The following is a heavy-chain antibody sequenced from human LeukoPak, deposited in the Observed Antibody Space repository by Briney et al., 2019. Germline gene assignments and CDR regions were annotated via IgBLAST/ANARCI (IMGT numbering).Heavy chain of an antibody. CDR2: IYHSGST. CDR3: ARTRYYYNSRSYGAPYYFDY. J-gene: IGHJ4*02. V-gene: IGHV4-38-2*02. CDR1: GYSISSGYY. Sequence: SETLSLTCTVSGYSISSGYYWGWIRQPPGKGLEWIGSIYHSGSTYYNPSLKSRVTISVDTSKNQFSLRLSSVTAADTAVYYCARTRYYYNSRSYGAPYYFDYWGQGTLVTVSS. D-gene: IGHD3-10*01.